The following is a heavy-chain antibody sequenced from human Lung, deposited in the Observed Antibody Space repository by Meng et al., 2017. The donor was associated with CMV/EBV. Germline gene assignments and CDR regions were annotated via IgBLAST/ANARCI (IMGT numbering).Heavy chain of an antibody. J-gene: IGHJ4*02. D-gene: IGHD6-13*01. Sequence: SETLSLTCAVNGATFSGYYWSWIRQPPGKGLEWIGEITHGGETNYNPSLKSRVTISIDTSKNQIFLKLTSVTAADTSVYYCARRASWYLSAFDNWGQGALVXVSS. CDR3: ARRASWYLSAFDN. V-gene: IGHV4-34*01. CDR1: GATFSGYY. CDR2: ITHGGET.